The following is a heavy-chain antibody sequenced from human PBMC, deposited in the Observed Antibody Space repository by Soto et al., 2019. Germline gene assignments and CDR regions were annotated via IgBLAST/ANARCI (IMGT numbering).Heavy chain of an antibody. V-gene: IGHV1-2*06. J-gene: IGHJ5*02. CDR2: INPRSGDT. D-gene: IGHD1-26*01. CDR1: GYTFIGYY. Sequence: ASVKVSCKASGYTFIGYYIHWVRQAPGQGLEWMGRINPRSGDTTYAQKFQGRLTMTRDTSISTAYMELSSLRSDDTAVYYCGRDGVGATPLGWFDPWGQGSLVTVSS. CDR3: GRDGVGATPLGWFDP.